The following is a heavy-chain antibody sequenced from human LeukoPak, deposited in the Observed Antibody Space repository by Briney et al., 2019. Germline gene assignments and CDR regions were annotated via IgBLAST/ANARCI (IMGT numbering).Heavy chain of an antibody. CDR3: AFGYYYGSGRNWFDP. D-gene: IGHD3-10*01. V-gene: IGHV2-5*02. CDR2: IYWDDDK. Sequence: SGPTLVNPTQTLTLTCTFSGFSLSTRGVGVGWIRQPPGKALEWLALIYWDDDKRYSPSLKSRLTITKDTSKNQVVLTMTNMDPVDTATYYCAFGYYYGSGRNWFDPWGQGTLVTVSS. J-gene: IGHJ5*02. CDR1: GFSLSTRGVG.